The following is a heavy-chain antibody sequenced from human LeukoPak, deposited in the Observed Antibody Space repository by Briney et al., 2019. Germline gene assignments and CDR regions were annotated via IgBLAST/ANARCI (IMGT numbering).Heavy chain of an antibody. CDR3: ARVGTAMVTIVAPYYMDV. V-gene: IGHV3-20*04. J-gene: IGHJ6*03. CDR1: GFTFDDYG. CDR2: INWNGGST. D-gene: IGHD5-18*01. Sequence: PGGSLRLSCAASGFTFDDYGMSWVRQAPGKGLEWVSGINWNGGSTGYADSVKGRFTISRDNAKNSLYLQMNSLRAEDTALYYCARVGTAMVTIVAPYYMDVWGKGTTVTVSS.